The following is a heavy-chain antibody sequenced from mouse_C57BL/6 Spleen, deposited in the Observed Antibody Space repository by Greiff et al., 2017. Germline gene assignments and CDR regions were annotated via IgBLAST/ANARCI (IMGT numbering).Heavy chain of an antibody. CDR1: GYTFTGYW. V-gene: IGHV1-9*01. D-gene: IGHD1-1*01. CDR3: ARCYYCGSSYVDWYFDV. J-gene: IGHJ1*03. Sequence: VQLQQSGAELMKPGASVKLSCKATGYTFTGYWIEWVKQRPGHGLEWIGEILPGSGSTNYNEKFKGKATFTADTSSNTAYMQLSSLTTEDSAIYYGARCYYCGSSYVDWYFDVWGTGTTVTVSS. CDR2: ILPGSGST.